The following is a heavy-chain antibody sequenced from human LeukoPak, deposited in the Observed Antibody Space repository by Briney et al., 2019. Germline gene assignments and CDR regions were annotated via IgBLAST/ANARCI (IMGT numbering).Heavy chain of an antibody. Sequence: PGGSLRLSCAASGFTFDDYAMHWVRQAPGKGLEWVSLISGDGGSTYYADSVKGRFTISRDNSKTSLYLQMNSLRTEDTALYYCAKAGMGATLYYGMDVWGQGTTVAVSS. J-gene: IGHJ6*02. CDR1: GFTFDDYA. CDR2: ISGDGGST. CDR3: AKAGMGATLYYGMDV. D-gene: IGHD1-26*01. V-gene: IGHV3-43*02.